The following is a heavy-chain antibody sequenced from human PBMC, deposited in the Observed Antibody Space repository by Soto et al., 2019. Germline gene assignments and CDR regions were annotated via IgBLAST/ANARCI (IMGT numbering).Heavy chain of an antibody. Sequence: ASVKVSCKASGYTFTGYYMHWVRQAPGQGLEWMGWINPNSGGTNYAQKFQGRVTMTRDTSISTAYMGLSRLRSDDTAVYYCAGTTLRGYSGYDLNWFDPWCQGTLVTFSS. CDR3: AGTTLRGYSGYDLNWFDP. J-gene: IGHJ5*02. V-gene: IGHV1-2*02. CDR1: GYTFTGYY. CDR2: INPNSGGT. D-gene: IGHD5-12*01.